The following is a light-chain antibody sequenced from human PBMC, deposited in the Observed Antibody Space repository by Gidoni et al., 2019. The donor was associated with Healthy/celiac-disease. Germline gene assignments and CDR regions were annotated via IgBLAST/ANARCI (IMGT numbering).Light chain of an antibody. CDR3: QPYGSSTF. CDR2: GAS. Sequence: IALTQSPGTLSLSPGERATLSCRASQTVSISYLAWYQQKPGQAPRLLIYGASSMATGIPARFSGSGSGTDFTLTISRLEPEDFAVYYCQPYGSSTFFXGXTKVEIK. J-gene: IGKJ4*01. V-gene: IGKV3-20*01. CDR1: QTVSISY.